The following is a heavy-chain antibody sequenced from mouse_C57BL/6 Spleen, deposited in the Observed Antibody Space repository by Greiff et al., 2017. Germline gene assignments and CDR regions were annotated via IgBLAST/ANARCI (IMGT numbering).Heavy chain of an antibody. CDR1: GYALSSSW. CDR3: GGYYYAMDY. CDR2: IYPGDGDT. Sequence: VQLQQSGPELVKPGASVKISCKASGYALSSSWMNWVKQRPGKGLEWIGRIYPGDGDTNYNGKFKGKATLTADKSSSTAYMQLSSLTSEDSAVYFCGGYYYAMDYWGQGTSVTVSS. V-gene: IGHV1-82*01. J-gene: IGHJ4*01.